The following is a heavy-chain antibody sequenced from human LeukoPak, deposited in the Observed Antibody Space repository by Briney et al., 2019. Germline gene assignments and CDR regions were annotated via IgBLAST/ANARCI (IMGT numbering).Heavy chain of an antibody. V-gene: IGHV3-23*01. CDR3: AKGSSWYKGGFLFDY. D-gene: IGHD6-13*01. J-gene: IGHJ4*02. CDR2: ISSSGDST. Sequence: PGGSLRLSCAASGFTFSSYPMSWVRQAPGKGLEWVSAISSSGDSTYYADSVKGRFTISRDNSKNTLYLQMNSLRAEDTAVYYCAKGSSWYKGGFLFDYWGQGTLVTVSS. CDR1: GFTFSSYP.